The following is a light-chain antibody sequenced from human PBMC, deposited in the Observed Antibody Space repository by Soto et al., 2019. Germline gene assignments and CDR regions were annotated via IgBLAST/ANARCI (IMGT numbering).Light chain of an antibody. CDR1: SSDIGAYNY. Sequence: LTQPAFVSGSPGQSITISCTGSSSDIGAYNYVSWFQQYPGKAPKLIISEVSNRPSGVSNRFSGSKSGTAASLTISGLQTEDEADYFCFSFTTDWTHVFGTGTKVTVL. V-gene: IGLV2-14*01. CDR3: FSFTTDWTHV. J-gene: IGLJ1*01. CDR2: EVS.